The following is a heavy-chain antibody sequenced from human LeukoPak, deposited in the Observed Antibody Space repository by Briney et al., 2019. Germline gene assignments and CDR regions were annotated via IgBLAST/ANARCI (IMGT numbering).Heavy chain of an antibody. CDR2: ISSSSSYI. J-gene: IGHJ4*02. CDR3: ARGAHEGPIDY. D-gene: IGHD1-26*01. CDR1: GFTFSSYA. Sequence: KSGGSLRLSCAASGFTFSSYAMSWVRQAPGKGLEWVSSISSSSSYIYYADSVKGRFTISRDNAKNSLYLQMNSLRAEDTAVYYCARGAHEGPIDYWGQGTLVTVSS. V-gene: IGHV3-21*01.